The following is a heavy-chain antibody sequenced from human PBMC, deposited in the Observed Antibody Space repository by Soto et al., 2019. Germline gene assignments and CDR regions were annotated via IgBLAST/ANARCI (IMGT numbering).Heavy chain of an antibody. CDR2: IYYSGST. D-gene: IGHD6-19*01. CDR3: ARDAALAVAGTGWFDP. V-gene: IGHV4-59*01. CDR1: GGSISSYY. J-gene: IGHJ5*02. Sequence: PSETLSLTCTVSGGSISSYYGSWIRQPPGKGLEWIGYIYYSGSTNYNPSLKSRVTISVDTSKNQFSLKRSSVTAADTAVYYCARDAALAVAGTGWFDPWGQGTLVTVSS.